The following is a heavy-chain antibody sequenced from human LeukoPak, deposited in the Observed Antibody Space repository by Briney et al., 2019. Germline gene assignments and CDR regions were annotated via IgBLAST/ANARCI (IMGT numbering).Heavy chain of an antibody. Sequence: PGGSLRLSCAASGFIFDDYAMHWVRQAPGKGLEWVSGISWNSGSIGYADSVRGRFTISRDNAKNTLYLQMNSLRAEDTAVYYCARDRDIVATRSMDVWGQGTTVTVSS. CDR3: ARDRDIVATRSMDV. CDR1: GFIFDDYA. J-gene: IGHJ6*02. D-gene: IGHD5-12*01. CDR2: ISWNSGSI. V-gene: IGHV3-9*01.